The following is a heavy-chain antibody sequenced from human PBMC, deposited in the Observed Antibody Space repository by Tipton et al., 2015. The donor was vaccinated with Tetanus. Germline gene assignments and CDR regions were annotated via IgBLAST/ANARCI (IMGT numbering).Heavy chain of an antibody. Sequence: VQLVQSGAEVKKAGESLKISCKGFGYTFISYWIGWVRQTPGKGLEWMGIFYPGDSDTRYSPSFQGQVTMSVDRSTATAYLQWGSLKASDTAIYYCARHFGEMLYAPFRFDPWGQGTLVTVSS. CDR1: GYTFISYW. D-gene: IGHD3-3*01. CDR2: FYPGDSDT. J-gene: IGHJ5*02. V-gene: IGHV5-51*01. CDR3: ARHFGEMLYAPFRFDP.